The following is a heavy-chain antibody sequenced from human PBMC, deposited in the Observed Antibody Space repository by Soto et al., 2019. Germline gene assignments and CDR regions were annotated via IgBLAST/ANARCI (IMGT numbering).Heavy chain of an antibody. CDR3: ASTAAGTTAFDY. CDR2: INAGNGNT. Sequence: ASVKVSCKASGYTFTSYAMHWVRQAHGQRLEWMGWINAGNGNTKYSQKFQGRVTITRDTSASTAYMELSSLRSEDTAVYYCASTAAGTTAFDYWGQGTLVTVSS. CDR1: GYTFTSYA. V-gene: IGHV1-3*01. J-gene: IGHJ4*02. D-gene: IGHD6-13*01.